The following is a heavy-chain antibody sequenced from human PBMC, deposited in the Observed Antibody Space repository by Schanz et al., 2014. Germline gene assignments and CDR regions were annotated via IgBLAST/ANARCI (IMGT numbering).Heavy chain of an antibody. J-gene: IGHJ1*01. D-gene: IGHD5-12*01. CDR1: GFNFNTYA. CDR3: TTGGISRHDVSIIYLCIGARASAEAYF. Sequence: SAASGFNFNTYAMSWVRQAPGKGLEWVSAITGSGSKTYYADSVKGRFTISRDNFKNTLFLQMYSLRAEDTTDYYTTTGGISRHDVSIIYLCIGARASAEAYF. V-gene: IGHV3-23*01. CDR2: ITGSGSKT.